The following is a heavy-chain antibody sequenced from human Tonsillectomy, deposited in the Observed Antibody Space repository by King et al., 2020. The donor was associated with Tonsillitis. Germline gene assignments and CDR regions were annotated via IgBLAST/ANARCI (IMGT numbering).Heavy chain of an antibody. J-gene: IGHJ4*02. D-gene: IGHD2-21*02. Sequence: VQLVESGAEVKKPGASVKVSCKASGYTFTSYYMHWVRQAPGQGLEWMGIINPSGGSTNYAQKFQGRVTMTRDTSTSTVYMELSSLRSEDTAVYYCARAYCGGDCGFRLFDYWGQGTLVTVSS. V-gene: IGHV1-46*03. CDR3: ARAYCGGDCGFRLFDY. CDR2: INPSGGST. CDR1: GYTFTSYY.